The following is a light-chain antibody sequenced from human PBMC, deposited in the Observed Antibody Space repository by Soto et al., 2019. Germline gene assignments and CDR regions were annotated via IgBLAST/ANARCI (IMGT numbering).Light chain of an antibody. J-gene: IGKJ1*01. CDR1: KSLVYSDGNTY. CDR2: KVS. CDR3: MQGTHWPPT. Sequence: EVVLTQSALSVPVTLGHPASISCRSNKSLVYSDGNTYLNWFQQRPGQSPRRLIYKVSNRDSGVPDRFSGSGSGTDFTLKISRVEAEDVGVYYCMQGTHWPPTFGQGTKVDIK. V-gene: IGKV2-30*01.